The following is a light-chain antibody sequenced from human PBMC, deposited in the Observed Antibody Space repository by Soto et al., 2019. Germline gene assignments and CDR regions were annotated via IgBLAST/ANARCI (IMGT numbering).Light chain of an antibody. V-gene: IGKV3-15*01. CDR2: DTS. Sequence: EIVMTQSPATLSVSPGESATLSCRSSQNIRNNLAWYQQKPGQAPRLLFSDTSTRATTVPARVNGSGSGTEFSLAISNLQSEDFAVYDCHQYNNWPLTFGGGTKVDIK. CDR1: QNIRNN. CDR3: HQYNNWPLT. J-gene: IGKJ4*01.